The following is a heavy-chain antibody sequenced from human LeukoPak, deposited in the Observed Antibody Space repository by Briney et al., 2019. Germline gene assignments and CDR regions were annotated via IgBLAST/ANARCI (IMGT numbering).Heavy chain of an antibody. J-gene: IGHJ4*02. CDR2: IRYDGSNK. CDR1: GFTFSSYG. V-gene: IGHV3-30*02. D-gene: IGHD1-26*01. Sequence: GGSLRLSCAASGFTFSSYGMHWARQAPGKGLEWVAYIRYDGSNKYYADSVKGRFTISRDNSKKTLYLQMNSLRAEDTAVYYCTTDVTGGDWAGATVDYWGQGTLVTVSS. CDR3: TTDVTGGDWAGATVDY.